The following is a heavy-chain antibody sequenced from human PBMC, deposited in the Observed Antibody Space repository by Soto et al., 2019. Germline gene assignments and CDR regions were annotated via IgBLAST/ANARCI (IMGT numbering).Heavy chain of an antibody. Sequence: SETLSLTCAVYGGPFCGYYWSWIRQPQGKVLDWIGESNHSGSTSDHASLESRGTISVDRAENQFALKLSAVTAADTALYYCARVHPLYGGHYVDYWGHGTLVTVCS. V-gene: IGHV4-34*01. CDR2: SNHSGST. CDR3: ARVHPLYGGHYVDY. D-gene: IGHD2-2*02. J-gene: IGHJ4*01. CDR1: GGPFCGYY.